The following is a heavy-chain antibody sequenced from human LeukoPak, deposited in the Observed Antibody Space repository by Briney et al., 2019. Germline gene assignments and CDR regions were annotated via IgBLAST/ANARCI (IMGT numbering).Heavy chain of an antibody. Sequence: PGGSLRLSCAASRFTFSSYSMNWVRQAPGKGLEWVSSISSSSSYIYYADSVKGRFTISRDNAKNSLYLQMNSLRAEDTAVYYCAREIDFDWLLSYYFDYWGQGTLVTVSS. CDR3: AREIDFDWLLSYYFDY. CDR2: ISSSSSYI. D-gene: IGHD3-9*01. J-gene: IGHJ4*02. V-gene: IGHV3-21*01. CDR1: RFTFSSYS.